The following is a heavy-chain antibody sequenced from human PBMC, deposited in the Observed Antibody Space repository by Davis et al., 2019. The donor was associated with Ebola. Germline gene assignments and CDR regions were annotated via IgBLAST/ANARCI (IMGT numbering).Heavy chain of an antibody. V-gene: IGHV1-46*03. CDR1: GYTFKNSA. Sequence: AASVKVSCQASGYTFKNSAISWVRQAPGQGLEWMGMINPNYGRTIYAQKFQGRVTVTRDTSTTTVYMDLSSLRSEDTALYYCTTPGGQDSGYDVFDIWGQGTMITVSS. J-gene: IGHJ3*02. CDR2: INPNYGRT. CDR3: TTPGGQDSGYDVFDI. D-gene: IGHD5-12*01.